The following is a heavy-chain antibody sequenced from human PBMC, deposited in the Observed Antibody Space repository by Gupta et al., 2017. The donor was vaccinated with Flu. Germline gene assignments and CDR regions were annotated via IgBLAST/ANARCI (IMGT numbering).Heavy chain of an antibody. J-gene: IGHJ3*02. CDR1: GFTFSSYA. CDR2: ISGSGGSA. CDR3: AKDQPTSAMIGGDDAFDI. V-gene: IGHV3-23*01. D-gene: IGHD3-22*01. Sequence: EVQLLESGGGLVQPGGSLRLSCAASGFTFSSYAMSWVRQAPGKGLEWVSAISGSGGSAYYADSVKGRFTVSRDNSKNTLFLQMHSLRAEDTAIYYCAKDQPTSAMIGGDDAFDIWGQGTMVTVSS.